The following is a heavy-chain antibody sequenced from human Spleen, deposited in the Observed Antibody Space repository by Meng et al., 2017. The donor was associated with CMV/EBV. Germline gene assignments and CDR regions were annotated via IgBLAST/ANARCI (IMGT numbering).Heavy chain of an antibody. CDR1: GFTFSSHW. V-gene: IGHV3-7*01. CDR2: INQDGSQK. Sequence: GESLKISCAASGFTFSSHWMTWVRQAPGKGLEWVANINQDGSQKNYVDSVKGRFTISRDNAKNSLFLQMNSLRAEDTAVYYCARVTSGWYAPFDDWGQGTLVTVSS. D-gene: IGHD6-19*01. J-gene: IGHJ4*02. CDR3: ARVTSGWYAPFDD.